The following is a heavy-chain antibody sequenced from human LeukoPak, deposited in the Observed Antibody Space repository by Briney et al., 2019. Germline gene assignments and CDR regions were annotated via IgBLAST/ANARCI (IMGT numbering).Heavy chain of an antibody. Sequence: ASVKVSCKASGYTFTGYYMHWVRQAPGQGLEWMGWINPNSGGTSYAQKFQGRVTMTRDTSISTAYMELSRLRSDDTAVYYCARIVDTAMLIDYWGQGTLVTVSS. CDR2: INPNSGGT. V-gene: IGHV1-2*02. D-gene: IGHD5-18*01. CDR1: GYTFTGYY. CDR3: ARIVDTAMLIDY. J-gene: IGHJ4*02.